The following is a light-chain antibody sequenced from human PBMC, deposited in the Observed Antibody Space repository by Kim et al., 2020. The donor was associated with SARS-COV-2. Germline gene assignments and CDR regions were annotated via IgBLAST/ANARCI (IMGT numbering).Light chain of an antibody. J-gene: IGLJ2*01. Sequence: TQDPAVSVALGQTVRITCQGDSLRSYYASWYQQKPGQAPVLVIYGKNNRPSGIPDRFSGSSSGNTASLTITGAQAEDEADYYCNSRDSSGNHVVFGG. CDR2: GKN. CDR1: SLRSYY. CDR3: NSRDSSGNHVV. V-gene: IGLV3-19*01.